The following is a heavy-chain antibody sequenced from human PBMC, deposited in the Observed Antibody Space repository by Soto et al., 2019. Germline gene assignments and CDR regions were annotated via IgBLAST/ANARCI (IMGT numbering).Heavy chain of an antibody. CDR3: ARGRAGCCWRGRDDNWFYT. D-gene: IGHD3-3*01. CDR2: IYYIGST. V-gene: IGHV4-31*03. Sequence: QVQLQESGPGLVKPSQPLSLTCPVSGGSISSGGYYWSWIRKHPGKGLEWLGYIYYIGSTYYNPSLKSRLTISVDTSKNLCYQQLTTVTAADTAVYYCARGRAGCCWRGRDDNWFYTCAQGTLLTVS. J-gene: IGHJ5*02. CDR1: GGSISSGGYY.